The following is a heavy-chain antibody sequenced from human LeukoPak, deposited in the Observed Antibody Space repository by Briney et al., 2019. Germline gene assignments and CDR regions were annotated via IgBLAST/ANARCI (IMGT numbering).Heavy chain of an antibody. V-gene: IGHV3-9*01. D-gene: IGHD3-9*01. CDR1: GFTFDNYA. J-gene: IGHJ4*02. CDR2: INWNSDKI. CDR3: AKALALRYFDWAPLDY. Sequence: HPGRSLRLSCAASGFTFDNYAMHWVRHGLGKGLEWVSGINWNSDKIDYADSVKGRFTISRDNAKNSLYLQMNSLRADDTALYYCAKALALRYFDWAPLDYWGQGTLVTVSS.